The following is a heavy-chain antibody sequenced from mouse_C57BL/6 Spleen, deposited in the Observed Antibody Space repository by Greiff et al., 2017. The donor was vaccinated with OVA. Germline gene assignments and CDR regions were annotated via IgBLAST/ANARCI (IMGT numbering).Heavy chain of an antibody. CDR3: VRLGRRAMYY. V-gene: IGHV10-1*01. Sequence: EVKVVESGGGLVQPTGSLKLSCAASGFSFNTYAMNWVRQAPGKGLEWVARIRSKRNNYATYYADSVKDRFTISRDDSESMLYLQMNNLKTEDTAMDYCVRLGRRAMYYWGQGTSVTVSS. J-gene: IGHJ4*01. D-gene: IGHD4-1*01. CDR1: GFSFNTYA. CDR2: IRSKRNNYAT.